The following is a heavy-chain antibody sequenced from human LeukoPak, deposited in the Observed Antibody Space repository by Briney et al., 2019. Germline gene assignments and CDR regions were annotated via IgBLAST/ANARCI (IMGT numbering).Heavy chain of an antibody. Sequence: ASVKVSCKASGYTFTSYDINWVRQATGQGLEWMGWMNPNSGNTGYAQKSQGRVTMTRTTSISTAYMELSSLRSEDTAVYYCARGDTYYYDSSGYYPYDYWGQGTLVTVSS. V-gene: IGHV1-8*01. D-gene: IGHD3-22*01. CDR2: MNPNSGNT. CDR1: GYTFTSYD. CDR3: ARGDTYYYDSSGYYPYDY. J-gene: IGHJ4*02.